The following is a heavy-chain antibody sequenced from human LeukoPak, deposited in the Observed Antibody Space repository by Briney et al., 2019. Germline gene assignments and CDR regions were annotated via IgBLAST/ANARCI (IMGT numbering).Heavy chain of an antibody. V-gene: IGHV3-23*01. CDR1: GLTFSSYA. D-gene: IGHD3-3*01. Sequence: GGSLRLSCAASGLTFSSYAMRWLRQAPGKRLEWVSAISGSGGSTYYADSVKGRFTISRDNSKNTLYLQMNSLRAEDAAVYYCANEDFWSGPDLLYFDYWGQGTLVTVSS. CDR2: ISGSGGST. J-gene: IGHJ4*02. CDR3: ANEDFWSGPDLLYFDY.